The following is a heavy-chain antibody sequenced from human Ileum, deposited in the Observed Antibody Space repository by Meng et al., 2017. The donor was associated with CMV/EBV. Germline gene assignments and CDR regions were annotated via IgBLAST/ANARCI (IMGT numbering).Heavy chain of an antibody. CDR1: GFTFDDYS. Sequence: EVQVVEFGGLVVQAGGSLRLSCAAFGFTFDDYSMHWVRQRPGKGLEWISIINWDGTNTDYADSVRGRFTISRDNSRNSLYLEMNSLRTEDTAFYFCARDGHWGQGTLVTVSS. CDR2: INWDGTNT. J-gene: IGHJ4*02. V-gene: IGHV3-43*01. CDR3: ARDGH.